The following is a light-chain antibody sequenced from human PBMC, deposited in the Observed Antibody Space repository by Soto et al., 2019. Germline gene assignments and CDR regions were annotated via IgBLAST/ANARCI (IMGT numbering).Light chain of an antibody. V-gene: IGLV1-51*01. J-gene: IGLJ1*01. Sequence: QSALTQPPSVSAAPGQKVTISCSGSSSNIGNNYVSWYQQLPGTAPKLLIYDNKKRPSGIPDRFSGSKSGTSATLGITGLQTGDEADYYCGTWDSSLSAGYVFGTGTKLTVL. CDR2: DNK. CDR3: GTWDSSLSAGYV. CDR1: SSNIGNNY.